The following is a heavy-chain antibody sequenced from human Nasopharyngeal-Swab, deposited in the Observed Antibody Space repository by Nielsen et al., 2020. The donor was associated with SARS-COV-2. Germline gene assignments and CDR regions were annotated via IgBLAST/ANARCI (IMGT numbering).Heavy chain of an antibody. D-gene: IGHD2-2*01. CDR1: GVTFGTYW. CDR3: ARGYAAMGFFDY. Sequence: GGSLRLSCAASGVTFGTYWMHWVRQAPGKGLEWVSRINSDGSSTGDADSVKGRFTVSRDNAKNTLYLQMNSLRAEDTAVYYCARGYAAMGFFDYWGQGTLVTVSS. J-gene: IGHJ4*02. CDR2: INSDGSST. V-gene: IGHV3-74*01.